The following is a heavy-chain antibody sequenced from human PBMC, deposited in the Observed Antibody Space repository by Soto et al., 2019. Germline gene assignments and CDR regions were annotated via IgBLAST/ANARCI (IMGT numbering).Heavy chain of an antibody. V-gene: IGHV5-51*01. CDR1: GYSFTSYW. CDR3: ARRLGSYSYGHSSFDY. J-gene: IGHJ4*02. Sequence: GESLKISCKGSGYSFTSYWIGWVRQMPGKGLEWMGIIYPGDSDTRYSPSFQGQVTISADKSISTAYLQWSSLKASDTAMYYCARRLGSYSYGHSSFDYWGQGTLVTVSS. CDR2: IYPGDSDT. D-gene: IGHD5-18*01.